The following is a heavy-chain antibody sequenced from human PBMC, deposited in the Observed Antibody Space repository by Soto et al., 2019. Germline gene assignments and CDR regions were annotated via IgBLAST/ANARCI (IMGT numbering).Heavy chain of an antibody. D-gene: IGHD3-22*01. J-gene: IGHJ4*02. CDR3: ARTSSGYGFDY. CDR1: GGSVSSGSYY. CDR2: IYYSGST. Sequence: QVQLQESGPGLVKPSETLSLTCTVSGGSVSSGSYYWSWIRQPTGKGLEWIGYIYYSGSTNYNPSLTSRVTISVDTSKNQFALKLSSVTAADTAVYYCARTSSGYGFDYWGQGTLVTVSS. V-gene: IGHV4-61*01.